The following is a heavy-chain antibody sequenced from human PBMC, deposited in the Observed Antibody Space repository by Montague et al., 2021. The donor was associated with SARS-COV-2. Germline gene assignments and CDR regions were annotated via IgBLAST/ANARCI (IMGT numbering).Heavy chain of an antibody. CDR3: ARERYSFSLTRGSTWFDP. Sequence: SETLSLTCAVYGGSFSGCYWSWIRQPPEKGLEWIGEINHSGSTNYNPSLKSRVTISVDTSKNQFSLKLSSVTAADTAVYYCARERYSFSLTRGSTWFDPWGQGTLVTVSS. V-gene: IGHV4-34*01. CDR1: GGSFSGCY. D-gene: IGHD3-9*01. CDR2: INHSGST. J-gene: IGHJ5*02.